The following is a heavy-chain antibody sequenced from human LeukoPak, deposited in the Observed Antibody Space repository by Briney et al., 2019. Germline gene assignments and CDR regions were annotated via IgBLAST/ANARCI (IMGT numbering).Heavy chain of an antibody. CDR1: GGSISSGGYY. CDR3: AREGLGYDSSGYPSDY. V-gene: IGHV4-61*08. Sequence: SETLSLTCTVSGGSISSGGYYWSWIRQHPGKGLEWIGYIYYSGSTNYNPSLKSRVTISVDTSKNQLSLKPSSVTAADTAVYYCAREGLGYDSSGYPSDYWGQGTLVTVSS. D-gene: IGHD3-22*01. J-gene: IGHJ4*02. CDR2: IYYSGST.